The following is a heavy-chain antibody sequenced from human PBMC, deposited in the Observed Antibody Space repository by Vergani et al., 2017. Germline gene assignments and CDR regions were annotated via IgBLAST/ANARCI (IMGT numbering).Heavy chain of an antibody. CDR3: ATPGEQLVWWYFDL. V-gene: IGHV1-24*01. CDR1: GGTLSSYT. CDR2: FDPEDGET. J-gene: IGHJ2*01. D-gene: IGHD6-6*01. Sequence: QVQLVQSGAEVKKPGSSVKVSCKASGGTLSSYTISWVRQAPGQGLEWMGGFDPEDGETISAQKCQGRVTMTEDTSTDTAYMELSSLSSEDTAAYYCATPGEQLVWWYFDLWGRGTLVTVSS.